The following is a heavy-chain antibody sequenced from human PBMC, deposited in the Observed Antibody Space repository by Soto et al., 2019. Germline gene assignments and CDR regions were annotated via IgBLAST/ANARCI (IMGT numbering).Heavy chain of an antibody. CDR3: ARGIKYGDYSRWFDA. V-gene: IGHV1-69*02. J-gene: IGHJ5*02. Sequence: GASLKVSCKASGGTLRSYTISCVRQAPGQGLEWMGRIIPILGIANYAQKFQGRVTITADKSTSTAYMELSSRRSEDTAVYYCARGIKYGDYSRWFDAWGPGTLVTVSS. CDR1: GGTLRSYT. D-gene: IGHD4-17*01. CDR2: IIPILGIA.